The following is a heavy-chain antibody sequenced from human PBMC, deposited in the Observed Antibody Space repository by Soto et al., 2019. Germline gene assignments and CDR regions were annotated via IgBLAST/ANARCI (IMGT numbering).Heavy chain of an antibody. CDR1: GGSISSGGYS. Sequence: QLQLQESGSGLVKPSQPLSLTCAVSGGSISSGGYSWSWIRQPPGKGLEWIGYIYHSGSTYYNPSLNSRVTISVDRSKTQFALKLSSVTAADTAVYYCAAGGGLPRYYWGQGTLVTVSS. D-gene: IGHD5-12*01. CDR2: IYHSGST. V-gene: IGHV4-30-2*01. J-gene: IGHJ4*02. CDR3: AAGGGLPRYY.